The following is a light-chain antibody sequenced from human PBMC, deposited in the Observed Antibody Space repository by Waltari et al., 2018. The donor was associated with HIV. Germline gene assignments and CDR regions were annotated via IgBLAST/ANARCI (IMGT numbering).Light chain of an antibody. CDR1: SSTTGTGYA. V-gene: IGLV1-40*01. CDR2: GDC. J-gene: IGLJ3*02. Sequence: QSVLTLPPSLSGAPAPRVTISCTRISSTTGTGYAVHWDQQLPGTAPKLLIWGDCNRPSGVPDRFSGSKSGTSASLAITGLQAEDEAVYYCQSYDTSLSGVVFGGGTKLTVL. CDR3: QSYDTSLSGVV.